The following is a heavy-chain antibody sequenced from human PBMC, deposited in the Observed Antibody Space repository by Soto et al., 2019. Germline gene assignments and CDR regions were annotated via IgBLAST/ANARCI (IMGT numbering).Heavy chain of an antibody. CDR2: IIPIFVTA. J-gene: IGHJ3*02. V-gene: IGHV1-69*12. Sequence: QVQLVQSGAEVKKPGSSVKVSCKASGGTFKNYAISWVRQAPGQGLEWMGGIIPIFVTANYAQKFQGRVTITADESTSTAYRELSSLRSEDTAVYYCAAGISLILVITPETSDIWGQGTLVTVSS. CDR3: AAGISLILVITPETSDI. D-gene: IGHD3-16*01. CDR1: GGTFKNYA.